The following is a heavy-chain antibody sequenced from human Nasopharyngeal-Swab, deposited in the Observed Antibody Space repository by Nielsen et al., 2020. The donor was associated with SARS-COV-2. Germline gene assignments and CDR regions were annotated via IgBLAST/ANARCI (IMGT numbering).Heavy chain of an antibody. Sequence: SETLSLTSTVSGGSISSGGYYWSWIRQHPGKGLEWIGYIYYSGSTYYNPSLKSRVTISVDTSKNQFSLKLSSVTAADTAVYYCARARITMIVVVDAFDIWGQGTMVTVSS. J-gene: IGHJ3*02. CDR2: IYYSGST. V-gene: IGHV4-31*03. CDR3: ARARITMIVVVDAFDI. D-gene: IGHD3-22*01. CDR1: GGSISSGGYY.